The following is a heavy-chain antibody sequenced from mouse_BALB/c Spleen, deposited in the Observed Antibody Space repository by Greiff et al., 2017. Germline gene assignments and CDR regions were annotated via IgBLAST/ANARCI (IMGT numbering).Heavy chain of an antibody. Sequence: DVMLVESGGGLVQPGGSRKLSCAASGFTFSSFGMHWVRQAPEKGLEWVAYISSGSSTIYYADTVKGRFTISRDNPKNTLFLQMTSLRSEDTAMYYCARWLLPYAMDYWGQGTTVTVSS. CDR1: GFTFSSFG. CDR3: ARWLLPYAMDY. J-gene: IGHJ4*01. CDR2: ISSGSSTI. D-gene: IGHD2-3*01. V-gene: IGHV5-17*02.